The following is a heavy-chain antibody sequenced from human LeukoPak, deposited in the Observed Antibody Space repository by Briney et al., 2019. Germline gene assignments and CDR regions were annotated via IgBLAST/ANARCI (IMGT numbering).Heavy chain of an antibody. CDR2: IKSKTDGGTT. D-gene: IGHD2/OR15-2a*01. Sequence: GGGPRISFAAPGFTFSKAWVRWGRQGPGEGVEWVGRIKSKTDGGTTDYAAPVKGRFTISRDDSKNTLYLQMNSLKTEDTAVYYCTTTFIGNWGQGTLVTVSS. V-gene: IGHV3-15*01. CDR3: TTTFIGN. CDR1: GFTFSKAW. J-gene: IGHJ4*02.